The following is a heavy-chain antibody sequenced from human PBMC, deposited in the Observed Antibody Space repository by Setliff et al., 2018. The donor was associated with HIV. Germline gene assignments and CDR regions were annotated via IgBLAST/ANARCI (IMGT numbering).Heavy chain of an antibody. Sequence: SETLSLTCAVYGESFSGYYWSWIRQPAGKGLEWLGEINHSGRAKYNPSLKSRASISADTSKNQFSLRLTSVTAADTAVYYCARGVAAAGLWGQGTLVTVSS. CDR1: GESFSGYY. D-gene: IGHD6-13*01. CDR3: ARGVAAAGL. V-gene: IGHV4-34*01. J-gene: IGHJ4*02. CDR2: INHSGRA.